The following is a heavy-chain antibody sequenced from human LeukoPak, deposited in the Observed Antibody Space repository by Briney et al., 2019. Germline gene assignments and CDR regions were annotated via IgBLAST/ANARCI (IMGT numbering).Heavy chain of an antibody. V-gene: IGHV4-34*01. Sequence: SETLSLTCAVYGGSFSGYYWGRIRQPPGKGLEWIGNIYRSGSTYYNPSLKSRVTISVDTSKNQFSLKLSSVTAADTAVYYCARAYSSSWYLNWFDPWGQGTPVTVSS. CDR2: IYRSGST. CDR3: ARAYSSSWYLNWFDP. J-gene: IGHJ5*02. CDR1: GGSFSGYY. D-gene: IGHD6-13*01.